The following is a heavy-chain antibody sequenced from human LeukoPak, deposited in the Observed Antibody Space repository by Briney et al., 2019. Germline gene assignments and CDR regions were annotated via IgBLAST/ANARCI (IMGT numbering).Heavy chain of an antibody. V-gene: IGHV3-21*01. CDR3: ANYYGDRRFY. J-gene: IGHJ4*02. Sequence: SGGSLRLSCAASGFTFSSYVMNWVRQAPGKGLEWVSAISGSDNSTYYADSVKGRFTISRDNARNSLYLQMSNLRAEDTAVYYCANYYGDRRFYWGQGTLVTVSS. D-gene: IGHD3-10*01. CDR2: ISGSDNST. CDR1: GFTFSSYV.